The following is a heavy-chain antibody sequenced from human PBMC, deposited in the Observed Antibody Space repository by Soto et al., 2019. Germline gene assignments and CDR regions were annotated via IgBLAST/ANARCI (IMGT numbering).Heavy chain of an antibody. V-gene: IGHV3-7*01. CDR1: GXTTSSYA. CDR3: AGSVY. CDR2: IKQDGSEK. Sequence: GGSLRLSCAASGXTTSSYAMSWVRQAPGKGLEWVANIKQDGSEKYYVDSVKGRFTISRDNAKNSLYLQMNSLRAEDTAVYYCAGSVYWGQGTLVTVSS. J-gene: IGHJ4*02. D-gene: IGHD3-10*01.